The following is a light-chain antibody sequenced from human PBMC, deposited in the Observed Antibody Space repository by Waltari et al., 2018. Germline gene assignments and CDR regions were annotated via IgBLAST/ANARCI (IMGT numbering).Light chain of an antibody. CDR3: QQYGSSPWT. CDR1: QSVSSSY. J-gene: IGKJ1*01. V-gene: IGKV3-20*01. Sequence: EIVLTQSPGTLSLSPGESATLSCRASQSVSSSYLAWYQQKPGQAPRLLIYGASSRATGIPDRFSGSGSGTDFTLTINRLEPEDFAVYYCQQYGSSPWTFGQGTKVEIK. CDR2: GAS.